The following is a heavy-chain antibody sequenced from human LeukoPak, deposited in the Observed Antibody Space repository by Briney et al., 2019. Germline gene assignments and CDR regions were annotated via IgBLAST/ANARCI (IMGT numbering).Heavy chain of an antibody. CDR3: ARTRGYSGYVDAFDI. J-gene: IGHJ3*02. V-gene: IGHV4-39*01. CDR2: IYYSGST. D-gene: IGHD5-12*01. Sequence: SETLSLTCTVSGGSMSRGSSYWGWIRQPPGKGLEWIGTIYYSGSTYYNPSLKSRVTISGDTSKNQFSLKLSSVTAADTAVYYCARTRGYSGYVDAFDIWGQGTMVTV. CDR1: GGSMSRGSSY.